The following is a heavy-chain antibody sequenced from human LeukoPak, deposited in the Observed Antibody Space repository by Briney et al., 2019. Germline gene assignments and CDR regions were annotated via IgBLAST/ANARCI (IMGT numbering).Heavy chain of an antibody. Sequence: GGSLRLSCAASGFTFSHYGMHWVRQAPGKGVEWVAVIWSDGTEKYYGDAVKGRFTISRDNSRNTVYLQMNSLRGEDTAVYYCAKDAQRGFDYSNSLEYWGQGTLVTVSS. CDR1: GFTFSHYG. V-gene: IGHV3-33*06. CDR3: AKDAQRGFDYSNSLEY. CDR2: IWSDGTEK. J-gene: IGHJ4*02. D-gene: IGHD4-11*01.